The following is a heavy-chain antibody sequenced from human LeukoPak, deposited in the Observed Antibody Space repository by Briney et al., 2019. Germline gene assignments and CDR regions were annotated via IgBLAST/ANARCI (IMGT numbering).Heavy chain of an antibody. J-gene: IGHJ3*02. CDR2: ADYDGSDT. CDR1: GFAFSSYS. Sequence: GGSLRLSCAASGFAFSSYSMNWVRQAPGKGLVWVSRADYDGSDTSYADSVRGRFTISRDNAKNTLYLQMNSLRAEDTAVYYCARARYDILTGYYTTPGAFDIWGQGTMVTVSS. V-gene: IGHV3-74*01. D-gene: IGHD3-9*01. CDR3: ARARYDILTGYYTTPGAFDI.